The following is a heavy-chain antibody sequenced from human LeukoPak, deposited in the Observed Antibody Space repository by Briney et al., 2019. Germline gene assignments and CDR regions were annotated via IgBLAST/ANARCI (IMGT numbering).Heavy chain of an antibody. CDR1: GFTFSSYG. J-gene: IGHJ4*02. V-gene: IGHV3-33*01. CDR2: IWYDGSNK. CDR3: ASGYCSGGSCYSFDY. D-gene: IGHD2-15*01. Sequence: GGSLRLSCAASGFTFSSYGMHWVRQAPGKGLEWVAVIWYDGSNKYYADSVKGRFTISRDNSKNTLYLQMNSLRAEDTAVYYCASGYCSGGSCYSFDYWGQGTLVTASS.